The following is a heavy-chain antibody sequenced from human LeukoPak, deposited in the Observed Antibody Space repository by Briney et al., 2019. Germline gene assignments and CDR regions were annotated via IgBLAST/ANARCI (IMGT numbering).Heavy chain of an antibody. V-gene: IGHV3-21*04. Sequence: GGSLRLSCAASGFTFSSYSMNWVRQAPGKGLEWVSSISSSSSYIYYADSVKGRFTISRDNSKNTLYLQMNSLRAEDTAVYYCAKDLGRVTTYYFDYWGQGTLVTVSS. CDR2: ISSSSSYI. CDR3: AKDLGRVTTYYFDY. J-gene: IGHJ4*02. D-gene: IGHD4-17*01. CDR1: GFTFSSYS.